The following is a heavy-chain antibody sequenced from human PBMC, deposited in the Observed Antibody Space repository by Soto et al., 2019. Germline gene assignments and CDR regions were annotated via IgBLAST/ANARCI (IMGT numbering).Heavy chain of an antibody. CDR3: AGGEMATISFDY. CDR1: GFTSSDYY. D-gene: IGHD5-12*01. CDR2: ISSSGTTI. V-gene: IGHV3-11*01. Sequence: VGSLRLSCAASGFTSSDYYLSWIRQAPGKGLEWVSYISSSGTTIYYADSVKGRFTISRDNAKNSLYLQMNSLRAEDTAVYYCAGGEMATISFDYWGQGTLVTVS. J-gene: IGHJ4*02.